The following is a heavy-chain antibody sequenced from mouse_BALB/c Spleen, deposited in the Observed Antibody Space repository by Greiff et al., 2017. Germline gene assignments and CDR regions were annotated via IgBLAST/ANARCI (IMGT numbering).Heavy chain of an antibody. CDR1: GFAFSSYD. V-gene: IGHV5-12-1*01. CDR2: ISSGGGST. J-gene: IGHJ2*01. CDR3: ARLRYAGY. D-gene: IGHD1-1*01. Sequence: EVKLVESGGGLVKPGGSLKLSCAASGFAFSSYDMSWVRQTPEKRLEWVAYISSGGGSTYYPDTVKGRFTISRDNAKNTLYLQMSSLKSEDTAMYYCARLRYAGYWGQGTTLTVSS.